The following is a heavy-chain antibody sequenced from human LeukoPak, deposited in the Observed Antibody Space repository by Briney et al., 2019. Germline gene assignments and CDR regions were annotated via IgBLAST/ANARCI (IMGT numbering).Heavy chain of an antibody. Sequence: GGSLRLSCAASGFTFSNYQMSWVRQAPGKEPQWVAGIRGSSIAYADSVKGRFIISRDNAKSSLYLQLNSLRDEDMAVYYCVRGGDAYASDWFDAWGQGNLVTVSS. D-gene: IGHD3-10*01. CDR1: GFTFSNYQ. CDR2: IRGSSI. V-gene: IGHV3-48*03. CDR3: VRGGDAYASDWFDA. J-gene: IGHJ5*02.